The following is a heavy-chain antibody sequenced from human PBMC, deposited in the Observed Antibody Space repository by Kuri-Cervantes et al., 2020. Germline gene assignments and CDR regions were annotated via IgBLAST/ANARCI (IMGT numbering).Heavy chain of an antibody. V-gene: IGHV1-2*04. Sequence: ASVKVSCKASGYTFTGYYMHWVRQAPGQGLEWMGWINPNSGGTNYAQKFQGWVTMTRDTSISTAYMELSRLRSDDTAVYYCADDYVWGSYLQNWGQGTLVTVSS. D-gene: IGHD3-16*02. CDR3: ADDYVWGSYLQN. CDR1: GYTFTGYY. J-gene: IGHJ1*01. CDR2: INPNSGGT.